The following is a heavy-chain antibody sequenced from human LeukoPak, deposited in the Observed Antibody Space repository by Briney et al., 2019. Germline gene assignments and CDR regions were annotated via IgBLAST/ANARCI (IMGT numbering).Heavy chain of an antibody. D-gene: IGHD4-11*01. Sequence: ASVKVSSKASGYTFTGYYFHWVRQAPGQGLEWMGWINPNTAGTNYAQKFLGGVTLTWDTSISTAYMELNRLTSDDTAVYYCATSAGDYRAGHYYYMGVWGKGTSVTVSS. CDR1: GYTFTGYY. CDR2: INPNTAGT. V-gene: IGHV1-2*02. CDR3: ATSAGDYRAGHYYYMGV. J-gene: IGHJ6*03.